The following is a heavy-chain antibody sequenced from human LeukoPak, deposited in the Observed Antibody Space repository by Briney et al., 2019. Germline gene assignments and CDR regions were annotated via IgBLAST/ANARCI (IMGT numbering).Heavy chain of an antibody. J-gene: IGHJ4*02. CDR2: FDPEDGET. CDR3: ATDAYRITIFGVVPRRRFDY. CDR1: GYTLTELS. Sequence: ASVKVSCKVCGYTLTELSMHWVRQAPGKRLEWMGGFDPEDGETIYAQKFQGRVTMTEDTSTDTAYMELSSLRSEDTAVYYCATDAYRITIFGVVPRRRFDYWGQGTLVTVSS. V-gene: IGHV1-24*01. D-gene: IGHD3-3*01.